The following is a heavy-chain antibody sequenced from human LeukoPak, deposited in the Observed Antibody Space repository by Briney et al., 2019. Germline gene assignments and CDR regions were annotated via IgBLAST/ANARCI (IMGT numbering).Heavy chain of an antibody. D-gene: IGHD6-13*01. CDR3: AEAPPPSSSWFNLLDY. Sequence: GRSLRLSCAASGFTFSSYGMHWVRQAPGKGLEWVAVISYDGSNKYYADSVKGRFTISRDNSKNTLYLQMNSLRAEDTAVYYCAEAPPPSSSWFNLLDYWGQETLVTVSS. CDR1: GFTFSSYG. V-gene: IGHV3-30*18. CDR2: ISYDGSNK. J-gene: IGHJ4*02.